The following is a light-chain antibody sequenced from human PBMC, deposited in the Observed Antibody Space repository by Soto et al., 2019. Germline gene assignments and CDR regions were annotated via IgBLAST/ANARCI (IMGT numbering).Light chain of an antibody. J-gene: IGKJ1*01. CDR3: QQYNNWPPERT. Sequence: EIVLTQSPATLSVSPGERVTLSCRASQSISSNLAWYQQKPCQAPRLLIYAASTRAAGLPARFSGSGSGTEFRLTISSLQSEDFAVYYCQQYNNWPPERTFGQGTKVEI. CDR1: QSISSN. CDR2: AAS. V-gene: IGKV3-15*01.